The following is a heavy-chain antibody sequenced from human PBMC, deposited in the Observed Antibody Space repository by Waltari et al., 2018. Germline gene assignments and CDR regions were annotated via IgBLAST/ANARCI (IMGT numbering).Heavy chain of an antibody. J-gene: IGHJ4*02. Sequence: QVQLQESGPGLVKPAGPLSLTCAVAGGSLRSTNWWSWVRQPPGRGLEWIGEIYHNGSTSYNPSLGRRVTVSVDKSKNQFSLKVTSVTAADTAVYYCARDAIRAALDHWGPGILVTVSS. CDR1: GGSLRSTNW. D-gene: IGHD6-25*01. V-gene: IGHV4-4*02. CDR3: ARDAIRAALDH. CDR2: IYHNGST.